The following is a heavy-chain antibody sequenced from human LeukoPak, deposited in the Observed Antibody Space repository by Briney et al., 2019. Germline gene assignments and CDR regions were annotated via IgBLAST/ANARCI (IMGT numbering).Heavy chain of an antibody. D-gene: IGHD5-18*01. CDR1: GGTFTSSA. CDR3: ARDQGLTAPPPYGLDV. J-gene: IGHJ6*02. Sequence: ASVKVSCKTSGGTFTSSAITWVRQAPGQGLEWMGRIIPVLNITSYAQKFQGRVTITADTSTSTVYMELSSLRSEETAVYYCARDQGLTAPPPYGLDVWGQGTTVIVSS. CDR2: IIPVLNIT. V-gene: IGHV1-69*04.